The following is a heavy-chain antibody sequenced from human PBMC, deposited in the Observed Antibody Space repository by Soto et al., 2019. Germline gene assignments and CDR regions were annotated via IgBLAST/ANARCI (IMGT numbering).Heavy chain of an antibody. CDR1: GYTFTSND. J-gene: IGHJ4*02. CDR3: ARDGYGDYGY. D-gene: IGHD4-17*01. CDR2: ISTYNGNT. Sequence: QVQLVQSGAEVKKPGTSVKVSCKASGYTFTSNDISWVRQAPGQGLEWMGWISTYNGNTNYAQKLQGRVTMTRNTTTSIAYMELRDLRSDDTAVYYCARDGYGDYGYWGQGSLVTVSS. V-gene: IGHV1-18*01.